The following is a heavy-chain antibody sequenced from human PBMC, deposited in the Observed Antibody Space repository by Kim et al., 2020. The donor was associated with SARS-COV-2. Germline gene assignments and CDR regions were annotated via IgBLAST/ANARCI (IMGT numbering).Heavy chain of an antibody. J-gene: IGHJ4*02. CDR1: GFTFGDYA. V-gene: IGHV3-49*04. Sequence: GGSLRLSCTASGFTFGDYAMSWVRQAPGKGLEWVGSIRSKAYGRTKEYAATVKGRFSITRDDSKSIAYLQMNSLKTEDTAGYYCTRGDYWGQGTLVTVSS. CDR3: TRGDY. CDR2: IRSKAYGRTK.